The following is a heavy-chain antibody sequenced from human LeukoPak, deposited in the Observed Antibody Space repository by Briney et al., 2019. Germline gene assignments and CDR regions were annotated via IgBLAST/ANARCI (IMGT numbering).Heavy chain of an antibody. J-gene: IGHJ5*02. V-gene: IGHV4-39*07. CDR2: VYFIVST. D-gene: IGHD3-10*01. Sequence: LQTLCLSCTVSVGSISGSGDYTGCGCEPPQEGGWCVVGVYFIVSTYYNPSLKSRVTISVDTSKNQFSLKLSSVTAADTAVYYCARDTIGVGITMVRVAVGWFDPWGQGTLVTVSS. CDR1: VGSISGSGDY. CDR3: ARDTIGVGITMVRVAVGWFDP.